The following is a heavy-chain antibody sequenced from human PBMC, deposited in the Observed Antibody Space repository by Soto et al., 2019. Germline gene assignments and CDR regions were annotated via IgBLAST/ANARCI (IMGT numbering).Heavy chain of an antibody. D-gene: IGHD2-2*01. CDR3: ARALKQDSTTRLGMDV. CDR2: ISSSSGTI. Sequence: GGALRLSCTASGFTFSDYSMNWVRHAPGKGLEWVSYISSSSGTIHYADSVRGRFTISRENAKSSLFLHMNSLRAEDTAVYSCARALKQDSTTRLGMDVWGKGTTVTVSS. J-gene: IGHJ6*03. V-gene: IGHV3-48*01. CDR1: GFTFSDYS.